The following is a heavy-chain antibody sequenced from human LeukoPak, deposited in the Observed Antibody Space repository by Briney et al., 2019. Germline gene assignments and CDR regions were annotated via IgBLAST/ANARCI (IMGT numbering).Heavy chain of an antibody. CDR3: ARHGSSGWYGGGGYYYYYYMDV. V-gene: IGHV4-4*02. CDR2: IYHSGST. D-gene: IGHD6-19*01. Sequence: PSETLSLTCAVSGGSISSSNWWSWVRQPPGKGLEWIGEIYHSGSTNYNPPLKSRVTISVDTSKNQFSLKLSSVTAAATAVYYCARHGSSGWYGGGGYYYYYYMDVWGKGTTVTISS. CDR1: GGSISSSNW. J-gene: IGHJ6*03.